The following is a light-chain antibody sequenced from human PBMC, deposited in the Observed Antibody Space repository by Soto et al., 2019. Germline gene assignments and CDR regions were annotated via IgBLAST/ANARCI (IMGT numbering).Light chain of an antibody. Sequence: QSVLTQPASVSGSPGQSIAISCTGSSSDVGGYNYVSWYQQHSGKAPKLMIYDVSNRPSGVSDRFSGSKSGNTASLTISGLQAEDEAEYYCSSYTSSSTVIFGGGTKLTV. CDR2: DVS. CDR1: SSDVGGYNY. V-gene: IGLV2-14*01. CDR3: SSYTSSSTVI. J-gene: IGLJ2*01.